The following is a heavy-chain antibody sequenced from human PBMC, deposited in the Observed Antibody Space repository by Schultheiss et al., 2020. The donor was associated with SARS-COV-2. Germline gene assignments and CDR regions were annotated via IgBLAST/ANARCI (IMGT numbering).Heavy chain of an antibody. CDR3: ARGPYSNDWLPLDY. J-gene: IGHJ4*02. CDR1: GYTFTVYY. D-gene: IGHD6-19*01. CDR2: INPDSGGA. V-gene: IGHV1-2*04. Sequence: ASVKVSCKASGYTFTVYYVHWVRQAPGQGLEWMGWINPDSGGANYAQKFRGWITMTRDTSISTAYMELSRLRSDDTAVYYCARGPYSNDWLPLDYWGQGTLVTVSS.